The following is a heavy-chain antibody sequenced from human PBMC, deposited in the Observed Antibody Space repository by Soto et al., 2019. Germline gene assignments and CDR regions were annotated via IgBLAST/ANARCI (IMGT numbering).Heavy chain of an antibody. V-gene: IGHV1-69*01. Sequence: QVQLVQSGAEVKKPGSSVKVSCKASGGTFSSYAISWVRQAPGQGLEWMGGIIPIFGTANYAQKFQGRVTITADESTSIAYMELSSLRSEDTAVYYCARSLGGYCSGGSCYVLDYWGQGTLVTVSS. CDR2: IIPIFGTA. D-gene: IGHD2-15*01. CDR3: ARSLGGYCSGGSCYVLDY. CDR1: GGTFSSYA. J-gene: IGHJ4*02.